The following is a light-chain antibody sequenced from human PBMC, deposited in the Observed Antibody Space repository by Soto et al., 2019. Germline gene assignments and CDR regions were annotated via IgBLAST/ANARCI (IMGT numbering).Light chain of an antibody. Sequence: GDRVAVTCRASQSISSWLAWYQQKPGRAPKVLIYDASTLESGVPSRFSGSGSGTEFTLTISSLQPDDFATYYCQQCNSYSWTFGQGTKVDIK. CDR3: QQCNSYSWT. J-gene: IGKJ1*01. CDR2: DAS. V-gene: IGKV1-5*01. CDR1: QSISSW.